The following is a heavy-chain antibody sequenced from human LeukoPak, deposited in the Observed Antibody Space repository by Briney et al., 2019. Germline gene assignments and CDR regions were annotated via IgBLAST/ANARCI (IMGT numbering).Heavy chain of an antibody. CDR1: GGSFSGYY. V-gene: IGHV4-34*01. CDR3: ARGTSGYDWDDAFDI. D-gene: IGHD5-12*01. CDR2: IYHSGST. Sequence: SETLSLTCAVYGGSFSGYYWSWIRQPPGKGLEWIGHIYHSGSTYYNPSLKSRVTISVDRSKNQFSLKLSSVTAADTAVYYCARGTSGYDWDDAFDIWGQGTMVTVSS. J-gene: IGHJ3*02.